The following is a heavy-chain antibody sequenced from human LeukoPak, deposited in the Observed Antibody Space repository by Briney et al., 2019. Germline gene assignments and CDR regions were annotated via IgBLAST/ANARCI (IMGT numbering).Heavy chain of an antibody. D-gene: IGHD4-17*01. CDR1: GFTVSSNY. CDR3: AKLQTIDIYGDYPDY. CDR2: IYSGGST. Sequence: GGSLRLSCAASGFTVSSNYMSWVRQAPGKGLEWVSVIYSGGSTYYADSVKGRFTISRDNSKNTLYLQMNSLRAEDTAVYYCAKLQTIDIYGDYPDYWGQGTLVTVSS. J-gene: IGHJ4*02. V-gene: IGHV3-66*04.